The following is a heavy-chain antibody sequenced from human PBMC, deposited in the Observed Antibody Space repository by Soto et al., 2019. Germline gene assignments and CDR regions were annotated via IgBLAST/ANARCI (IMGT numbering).Heavy chain of an antibody. D-gene: IGHD1-26*01. CDR3: ASTPSGSYYSVFNY. Sequence: SETLSLTCVVSNFSISRGYYWGWIRQSPGKWLEWIASIYRSGTTSYNPSLKSRVTISVDPSKNQFSLMLTAVTAADTAVYYCASTPSGSYYSVFNYWGRGSLVTVSS. CDR1: NFSISRGYY. J-gene: IGHJ4*02. CDR2: IYRSGTT. V-gene: IGHV4-38-2*01.